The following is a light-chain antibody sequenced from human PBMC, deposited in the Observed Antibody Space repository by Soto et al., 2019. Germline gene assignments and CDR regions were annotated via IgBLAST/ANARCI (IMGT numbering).Light chain of an antibody. CDR1: QSVTNS. CDR3: QQYNNWPLT. J-gene: IGKJ4*01. CDR2: DVS. Sequence: EIVLAQSPGTLSLSPGERATLSCRASQSVTNSFLAWYQQKPGQAPRLLIYDVSNRATGIPARFSGSGSGTEFTLTISSLQSEDFAVYYCQQYNNWPLTFGGGTKVDIK. V-gene: IGKV3D-15*01.